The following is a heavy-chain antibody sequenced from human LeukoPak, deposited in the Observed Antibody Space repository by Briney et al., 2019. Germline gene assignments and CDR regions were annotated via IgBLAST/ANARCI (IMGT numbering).Heavy chain of an antibody. CDR3: ARDADSSGYLYYFDY. J-gene: IGHJ4*02. Sequence: SVKVSCKASGVTFSSYTISWVRQAPGQGLEWMGRIIPILGIANYAQKFQGRVTITADKSTSTAYMELSSLRSEDTAVYYCARDADSSGYLYYFDYWGQGTLVTVSS. V-gene: IGHV1-69*04. D-gene: IGHD3-22*01. CDR2: IIPILGIA. CDR1: GVTFSSYT.